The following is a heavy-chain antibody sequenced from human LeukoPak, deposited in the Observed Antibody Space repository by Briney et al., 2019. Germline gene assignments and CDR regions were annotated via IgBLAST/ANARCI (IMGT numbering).Heavy chain of an antibody. J-gene: IGHJ4*02. Sequence: GGSLRLSCAASGLTVGTNHMNWVRQAPGQGLEWLSLIYSDGRTYYADSVKGRFTISRDNSKNTLYLQMDSLRAEETAVYYCTRRTITVPVIDYWGQGTLVTVSS. D-gene: IGHD6-19*01. CDR3: TRRTITVPVIDY. V-gene: IGHV3-53*01. CDR1: GLTVGTNH. CDR2: IYSDGRT.